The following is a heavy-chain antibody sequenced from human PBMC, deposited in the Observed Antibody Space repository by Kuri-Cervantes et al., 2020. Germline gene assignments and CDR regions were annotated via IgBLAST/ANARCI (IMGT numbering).Heavy chain of an antibody. Sequence: SETLSLTCTVSGGSISSYYWSWIRQPPGKGLEWIGYIYYSGSTNYNPSLKSRVTISVDTSKNQFSLKLSSVTAADTAVYYCARELGVERLDPWGQGTLVTVSS. CDR2: IYYSGST. CDR1: GGSISSYY. J-gene: IGHJ5*02. V-gene: IGHV4-59*01. D-gene: IGHD3-10*01. CDR3: ARELGVERLDP.